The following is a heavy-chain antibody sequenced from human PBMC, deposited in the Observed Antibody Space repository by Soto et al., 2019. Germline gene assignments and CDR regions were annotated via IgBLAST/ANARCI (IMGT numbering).Heavy chain of an antibody. V-gene: IGHV1-2*04. CDR2: INPNSGGT. D-gene: IGHD6-19*01. CDR1: GYRFTGYY. Sequence: ASVKVSCKASGYRFTGYYMHWVRQAPGQGLEWMGWINPNSGGTNYAQKFQGWVTMTRDTSISTAYMELSRLRSDDTAVYYCASRIAVGDAFDIWGQGTMVTVSS. CDR3: ASRIAVGDAFDI. J-gene: IGHJ3*02.